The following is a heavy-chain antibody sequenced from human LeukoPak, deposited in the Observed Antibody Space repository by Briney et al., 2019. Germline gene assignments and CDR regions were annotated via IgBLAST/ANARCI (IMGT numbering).Heavy chain of an antibody. Sequence: SETLSLTCTVSGGSISSSGYYWSWIHQHPGKGLEWIGYIYYSGSTYYNPSLKSRVTISVDTSKNQFSPKLSSVTAADTAVYYCARTGYSGYPPPRDYFDYWGQGTLVTVSS. CDR2: IYYSGST. V-gene: IGHV4-31*03. J-gene: IGHJ4*02. D-gene: IGHD5-12*01. CDR3: ARTGYSGYPPPRDYFDY. CDR1: GGSISSSGYY.